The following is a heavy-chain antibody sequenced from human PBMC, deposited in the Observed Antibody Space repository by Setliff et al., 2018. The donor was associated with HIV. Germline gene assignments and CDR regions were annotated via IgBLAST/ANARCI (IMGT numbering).Heavy chain of an antibody. CDR2: IYSSGIT. D-gene: IGHD1-26*01. CDR1: GGSISSGSYF. CDR3: AREGEILVGATAAYFDN. V-gene: IGHV4-61*02. Sequence: SETLSLTCTVSGGSISSGSYFWNWIRQPAGKGLEWIGRIYSSGITNYNPSLKSRLTISLDTSKNQFSLQVTSVTAADTAVYYCAREGEILVGATAAYFDNWGQGTLVTVS. J-gene: IGHJ4*02.